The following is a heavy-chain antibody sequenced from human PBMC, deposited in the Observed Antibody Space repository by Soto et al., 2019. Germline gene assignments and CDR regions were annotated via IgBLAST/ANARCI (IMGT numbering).Heavy chain of an antibody. CDR2: LIPIFGTA. CDR1: GGTFSSYA. CDR3: ARGRDRGYSHAYSYGMDV. Sequence: QVQLVQSGAEVKKPGSSVKVSCKASGGTFSSYAISWVRQAPGQGLEWMGGLIPIFGTANYAKKFQGRVTITADESTSTAYMELSSMRSEDTAVYYCARGRDRGYSHAYSYGMDVWGQGTTVTVSS. J-gene: IGHJ6*02. V-gene: IGHV1-69*01. D-gene: IGHD5-12*01.